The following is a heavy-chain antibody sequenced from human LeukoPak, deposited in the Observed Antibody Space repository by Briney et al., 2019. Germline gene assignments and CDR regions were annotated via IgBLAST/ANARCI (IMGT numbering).Heavy chain of an antibody. D-gene: IGHD6-19*01. V-gene: IGHV3-21*01. Sequence: GGSLRLSCVASGFSFSDYSMNWVRQAPGKGLEWVSSISSSGAYIYYTDSVKGRFTISRDNGKNSLYLQMNSLRAEDTAVYYCARDGGIAVAGDAFDIWGQGTMVTVSS. CDR1: GFSFSDYS. J-gene: IGHJ3*02. CDR2: ISSSGAYI. CDR3: ARDGGIAVAGDAFDI.